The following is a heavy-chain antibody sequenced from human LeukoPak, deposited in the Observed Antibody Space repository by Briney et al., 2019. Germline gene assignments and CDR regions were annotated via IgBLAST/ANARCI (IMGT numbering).Heavy chain of an antibody. CDR2: IYSGGST. D-gene: IGHD3-22*01. CDR3: ARDAVSGDAFDI. CDR1: GLTVSSNY. J-gene: IGHJ3*02. V-gene: IGHV3-53*01. Sequence: GGSLRLSCAASGLTVSSNYMSWVRQAPGKGLEWVSVIYSGGSTYYADSVKGRFTISRDNSKTTLYLQMNSLRAEDTPVYYCARDAVSGDAFDIWGQGTMVTVSS.